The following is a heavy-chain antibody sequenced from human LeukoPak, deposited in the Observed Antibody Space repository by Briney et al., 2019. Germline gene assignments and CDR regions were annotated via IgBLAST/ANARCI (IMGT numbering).Heavy chain of an antibody. CDR2: FDPEDGET. CDR1: GYTLTELS. Sequence: ASVKVSCKVSGYTLTELSMHWVRQAPGKGLEWMGGFDPEDGETIYAQKFQGRVTMTEDTSTDTAYMELSSLRSEDTAVYYCARQFEYSYYYYYGMDVWGQGTTVTVSS. D-gene: IGHD5-18*01. V-gene: IGHV1-24*01. CDR3: ARQFEYSYYYYYGMDV. J-gene: IGHJ6*02.